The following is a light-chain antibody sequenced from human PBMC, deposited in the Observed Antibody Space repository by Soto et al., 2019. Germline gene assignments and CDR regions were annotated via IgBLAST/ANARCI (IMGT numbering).Light chain of an antibody. CDR3: QQYSNWPRT. J-gene: IGKJ4*01. CDR2: GAS. V-gene: IGKV3-15*01. Sequence: EIVMTQSPATLSVSPGERATLSCRASQSVRSSFLAWYQQKPGQAPSLLIYGASTRATGIPARFSGSGSGTEFTLTINSLQSEDFAVYYCQQYSNWPRTFGGGTKVDLK. CDR1: QSVRSSF.